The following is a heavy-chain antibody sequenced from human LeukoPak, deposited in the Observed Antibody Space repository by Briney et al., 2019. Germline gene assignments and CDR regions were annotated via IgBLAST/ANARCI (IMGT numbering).Heavy chain of an antibody. CDR2: MNPNSGNT. CDR1: GYTFTSYD. V-gene: IGHV1-8*03. Sequence: ASVKVSCKASGYTFTSYDINWVRQATGQGLEWMGWMNPNSGNTGYAQKLQERVTITRDMSTSTAYMELSSLRSEDTAVYYCAAGGYYDSSGYLDWGQGTLVTVSS. D-gene: IGHD3-22*01. CDR3: AAGGYYDSSGYLD. J-gene: IGHJ4*02.